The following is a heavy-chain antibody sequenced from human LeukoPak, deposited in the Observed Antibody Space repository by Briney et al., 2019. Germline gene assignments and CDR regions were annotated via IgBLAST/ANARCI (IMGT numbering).Heavy chain of an antibody. J-gene: IGHJ3*02. CDR1: GSIISYY. D-gene: IGHD2-2*01. CDR2: IYTSGST. V-gene: IGHV4-4*09. Sequence: PSETLSLTCTVSGSIISYYWSWIRPPPGKGLEWIGYIYTSGSTNYNPSLKSRVTISVDTSKNQFSLDLSSVTAADTAVYYCARQKCTSTSCLTKNAFDIWGQGTMVTVSS. CDR3: ARQKCTSTSCLTKNAFDI.